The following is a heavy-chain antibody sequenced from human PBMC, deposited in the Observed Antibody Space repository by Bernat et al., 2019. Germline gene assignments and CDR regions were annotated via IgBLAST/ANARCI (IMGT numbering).Heavy chain of an antibody. CDR3: ARGRYCSSTTCSYFDY. J-gene: IGHJ4*02. V-gene: IGHV3-7*01. D-gene: IGHD2-2*01. CDR1: GFTFSTYW. CDR2: IKQDGSEK. Sequence: VQLVESGGGLVKPGGSLRLSCAASGFTFSTYWMSWVRQAPGKGLEWVANIKQDGSEKYYVDSVKGRFTISRDNAKNSLYLQMNSLRAEDTAVYYCARGRYCSSTTCSYFDYWGQGTLVTVSS.